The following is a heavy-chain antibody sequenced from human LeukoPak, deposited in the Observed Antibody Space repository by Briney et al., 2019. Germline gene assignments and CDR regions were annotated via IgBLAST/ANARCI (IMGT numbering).Heavy chain of an antibody. Sequence: GGSLRLSCAASGFTFSSYGMHWVRQAPGKGLEWVAVISYDGSNKYYADSVKGRFTISRDNSKNTLYLQMNSLRAEDTAVYYCAKDLGIRSGSYGIDYWGQGTLATVSS. CDR3: AKDLGIRSGSYGIDY. J-gene: IGHJ4*02. CDR2: ISYDGSNK. V-gene: IGHV3-30*18. CDR1: GFTFSSYG. D-gene: IGHD1-26*01.